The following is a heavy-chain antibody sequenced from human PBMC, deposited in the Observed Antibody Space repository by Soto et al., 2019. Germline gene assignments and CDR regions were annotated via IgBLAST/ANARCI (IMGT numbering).Heavy chain of an antibody. Sequence: ASVKVSCKVSGYSITELSIHWVRQAPEKGLEWMGSFDPEDGQTINKQKFQDRVTMTGDTSSDTGYMELSNLRSEDTAIYYCATSLELPLGVDIWGQGTTVTVSS. V-gene: IGHV1-24*01. CDR1: GYSITELS. J-gene: IGHJ6*02. D-gene: IGHD1-7*01. CDR2: FDPEDGQT. CDR3: ATSLELPLGVDI.